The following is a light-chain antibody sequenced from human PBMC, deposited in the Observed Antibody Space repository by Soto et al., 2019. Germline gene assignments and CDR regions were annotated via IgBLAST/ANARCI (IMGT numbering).Light chain of an antibody. V-gene: IGLV1-44*01. J-gene: IGLJ1*01. Sequence: QSVLTQPPSASVTPGQRVTFSCSGSSSNIASNTVNWYQQLPGTAPNLLIYSNDQRPSGVPDRFSASKSGTSASLAISGLQSEDEADYYCASWDDSLNGHVFGTGTKVTVL. CDR1: SSNIASNT. CDR3: ASWDDSLNGHV. CDR2: SND.